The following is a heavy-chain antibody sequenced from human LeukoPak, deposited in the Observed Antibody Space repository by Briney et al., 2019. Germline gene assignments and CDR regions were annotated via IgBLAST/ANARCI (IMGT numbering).Heavy chain of an antibody. Sequence: PSQTLSPTCTVSGGSISSGDYYWSWIRQPPGKGLEWIGYIHYSGSTYYNPSLKSRVTISVDTSKNQFSLKLSSVTAADTAVYYCARDRPPRYCFDYWGQGTLVTVSS. V-gene: IGHV4-30-4*01. CDR1: GGSISSGDYY. CDR2: IHYSGST. D-gene: IGHD2-15*01. J-gene: IGHJ4*02. CDR3: ARDRPPRYCFDY.